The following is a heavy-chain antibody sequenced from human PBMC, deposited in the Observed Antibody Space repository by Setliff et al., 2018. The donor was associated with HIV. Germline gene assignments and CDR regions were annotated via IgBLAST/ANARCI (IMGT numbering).Heavy chain of an antibody. CDR3: ARNVGGLRSAVNWFDP. Sequence: SETLSLTCKVSGGSISSYYWSWIRQPPGKGLEWIGYIYYSGSTNYNPSLKSRVTMSVDTSKNQFSPKLNSVTAADTAVYYCARNVGGLRSAVNWFDPWGQGTLVTVSS. J-gene: IGHJ5*02. CDR2: IYYSGST. D-gene: IGHD4-17*01. CDR1: GGSISSYY. V-gene: IGHV4-59*08.